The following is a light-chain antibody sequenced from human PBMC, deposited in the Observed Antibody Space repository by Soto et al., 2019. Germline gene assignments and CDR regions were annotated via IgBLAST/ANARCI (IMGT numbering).Light chain of an antibody. V-gene: IGLV2-11*01. CDR1: SRDVGGYNY. CDR2: DVS. Sequence: QPVLTQPRSVSGSPGQSVTISCTGTSRDVGGYNYVSWYQQHPGKAPKVIIYDVSKRPSGVPDRFSGSKSGNTASLTISGLQAEDEADYYCCSYAGSYTLVFGGGTQLTVL. J-gene: IGLJ2*01. CDR3: CSYAGSYTLV.